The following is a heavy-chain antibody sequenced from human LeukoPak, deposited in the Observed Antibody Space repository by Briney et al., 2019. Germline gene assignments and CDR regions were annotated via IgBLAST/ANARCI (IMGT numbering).Heavy chain of an antibody. CDR1: GFTFSSYD. D-gene: IGHD6-19*01. CDR3: AKNGAVAGDGHFDY. Sequence: GGSLRLSCAASGFTFSSYDMSWVRQAPGKGPEWVSAISGSSGYTYYADSVKGRFTISRDNSKNTLYLQMNSLRAEDTAVYYCAKNGAVAGDGHFDYWGQGTLVTVSS. J-gene: IGHJ4*02. V-gene: IGHV3-23*01. CDR2: ISGSSGYT.